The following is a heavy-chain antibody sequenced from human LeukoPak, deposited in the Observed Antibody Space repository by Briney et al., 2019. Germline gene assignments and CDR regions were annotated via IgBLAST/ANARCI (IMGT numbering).Heavy chain of an antibody. Sequence: KASETLSLTCAVYGGSFSGYYWSWIRQPPGKGLEWIGEINHSGSTNYNPSLKSRVTISVDTSKNQFSLKLSSVTAADTAVYYCARPLTADDAFDIWGQGTMVTVSS. V-gene: IGHV4-34*01. CDR3: ARPLTADDAFDI. CDR1: GGSFSGYY. J-gene: IGHJ3*02. CDR2: INHSGST. D-gene: IGHD7-27*01.